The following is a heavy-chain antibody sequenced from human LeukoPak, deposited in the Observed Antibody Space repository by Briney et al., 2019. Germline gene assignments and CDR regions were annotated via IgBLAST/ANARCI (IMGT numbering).Heavy chain of an antibody. CDR1: GGSISSSSYY. Sequence: SETLSLTCTVSGGSISSSSYYWGWIRQPPGKGLEWIGSIYYSGSTYYNPSLKSRVTISVDTSKNQFSLKLSSVTAADTAVYYCAPFSVVAATADYWGQGTLVTVSS. CDR2: IYYSGST. CDR3: APFSVVAATADY. J-gene: IGHJ4*02. D-gene: IGHD2-15*01. V-gene: IGHV4-39*07.